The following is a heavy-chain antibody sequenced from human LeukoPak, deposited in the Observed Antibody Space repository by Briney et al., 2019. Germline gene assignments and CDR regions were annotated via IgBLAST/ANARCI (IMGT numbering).Heavy chain of an antibody. D-gene: IGHD4-17*01. CDR3: EEDLNFGDGRWEFDR. Sequence: GGSLRLSCVASGLTLSNFAMTWVRQSPGKGLEWVSGILSSGTTYYAESVKNRFTISRDSSQNMMYLQVNSLRAEDTAIYYGEEDLNFGDGRWEFDRWTQGTLVSVPS. CDR1: GLTLSNFA. V-gene: IGHV3-23*01. CDR2: ILSSGTT. J-gene: IGHJ5*02.